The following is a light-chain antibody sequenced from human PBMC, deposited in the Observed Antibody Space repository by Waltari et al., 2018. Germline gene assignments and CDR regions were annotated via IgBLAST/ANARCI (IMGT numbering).Light chain of an antibody. J-gene: IGLJ1*01. CDR2: DVT. CDR1: NSDVGGYNY. V-gene: IGLV2-14*01. CDR3: NSYRNINTYV. Sequence: SALTQPPFVSGSPGQPIPFFCIGTNSDVGGYNYVPWYQQHPGKAPKPMIYDVTKRPSGVSNRFSGSKSGNTASLTISGLQAEDEADYYCNSYRNINTYVFGTGTKVTVL.